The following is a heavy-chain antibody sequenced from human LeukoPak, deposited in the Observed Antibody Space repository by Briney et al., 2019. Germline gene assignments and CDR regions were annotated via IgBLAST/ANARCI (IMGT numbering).Heavy chain of an antibody. V-gene: IGHV4-61*02. CDR1: GVSISTGSYY. J-gene: IGHJ6*02. D-gene: IGHD3-10*01. CDR3: ARESFPPIRGATYYYFGLDV. CDR2: ISTIGTT. Sequence: PSQTLSLTCNVSGVSISTGSYYWNWIRQPAGKGLEWLGRISTIGTTNYNPSLKSRVSISMDTSKNQFSLRLTSVTAADTAVYYCARESFPPIRGATYYYFGLDVWGQGTTVTVSS.